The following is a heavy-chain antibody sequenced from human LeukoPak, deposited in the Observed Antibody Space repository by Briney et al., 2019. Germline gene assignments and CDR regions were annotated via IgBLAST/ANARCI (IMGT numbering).Heavy chain of an antibody. J-gene: IGHJ4*02. CDR2: IYYSGST. V-gene: IGHV4-59*01. Sequence: SETLSLTCTVSGGSISSYYWSWIRQPPGKGLEWIGYIYYSGSTNYNPSLKSRVTISVDTSKNQFSLKLSSVTAADTAVYYCAREGIAAAGILDYWGQGTLVTVSS. D-gene: IGHD6-13*01. CDR3: AREGIAAAGILDY. CDR1: GGSISSYY.